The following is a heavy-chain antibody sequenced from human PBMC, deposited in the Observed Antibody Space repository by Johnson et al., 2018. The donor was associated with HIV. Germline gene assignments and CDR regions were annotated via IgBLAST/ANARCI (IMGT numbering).Heavy chain of an antibody. CDR2: IKQDGSET. V-gene: IGHV3-7*05. Sequence: EVQLVESGGGLVQPGGSLRLSCVTSGFTFRSYWLSWVRQAPGKGLECVANIKQDGSETYYVDSVKGRFTISRDNTKNSLYLHMNSLRADDTAVYYCARDRIQLGSARDAFDIWGQGTMVTVSS. D-gene: IGHD5-18*01. CDR3: ARDRIQLGSARDAFDI. J-gene: IGHJ3*02. CDR1: GFTFRSYW.